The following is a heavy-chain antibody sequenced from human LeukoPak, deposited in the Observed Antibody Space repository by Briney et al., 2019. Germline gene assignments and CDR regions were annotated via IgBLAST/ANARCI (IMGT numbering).Heavy chain of an antibody. D-gene: IGHD6-19*01. CDR1: GITFSNCV. V-gene: IGHV3-23*01. J-gene: IGHJ3*02. CDR3: AKDNLYINAWYYAFDI. CDR2: ISGSGGST. Sequence: PGGSLRLSCAVSGITFSNCVMSWVRQAPGKGLEWVSAISGSGGSTYYADSVKGRFTISRDNSKNTLYLQMNSLRAEDTALYYCAKDNLYINAWYYAFDIWGQGTMVTVSS.